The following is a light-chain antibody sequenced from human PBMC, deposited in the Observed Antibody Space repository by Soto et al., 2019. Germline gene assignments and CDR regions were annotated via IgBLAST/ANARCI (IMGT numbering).Light chain of an antibody. CDR1: QSVRNY. CDR2: AAS. J-gene: IGKJ1*01. CDR3: QQNYDIPGT. V-gene: IGKV1-39*01. Sequence: DTPMTQSPSSLSASVGDTVTITCRASQSVRNYLSWYQHKPGKAPKLLIYAASRLHTGVPSRFSGSGSGTGFTLTISSLQPEDFATYYCQQNYDIPGTFGQGTKVDIK.